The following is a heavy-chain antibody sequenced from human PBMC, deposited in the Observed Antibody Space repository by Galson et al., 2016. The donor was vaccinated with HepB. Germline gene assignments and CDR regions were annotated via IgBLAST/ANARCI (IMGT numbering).Heavy chain of an antibody. Sequence: SETLSLTCAVSGGSISSSNWWSWVRQPPGKGLEWIGDIYHTGTTNYGPSLKSRVTMSVDKSENHFSLNLTSVTAADTAVYYCARRGRAVANIVGSTRTNHNWFDPWGQGTLVTVSS. V-gene: IGHV4-4*02. CDR1: GGSISSSNW. CDR3: ARRGRAVANIVGSTRTNHNWFDP. CDR2: IYHTGTT. D-gene: IGHD1-26*01. J-gene: IGHJ5*02.